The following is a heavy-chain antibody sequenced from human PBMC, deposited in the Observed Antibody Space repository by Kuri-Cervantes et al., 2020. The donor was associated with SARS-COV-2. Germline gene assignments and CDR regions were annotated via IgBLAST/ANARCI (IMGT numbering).Heavy chain of an antibody. V-gene: IGHV4-39*07. CDR3: ARENNDILTGYYNGWFDP. CDR2: SSYSGRT. D-gene: IGHD3-9*01. Sequence: SETLSLTCTVSGGSISNSDYYWGWIRQSPGKGLEWIGTSSYSGRTYYNTSLKSRVTISVDTSKNQFSLKLSSVTAADTAVYYCARENNDILTGYYNGWFDPWGQGTLVTVSS. CDR1: GGSISNSDYY. J-gene: IGHJ5*02.